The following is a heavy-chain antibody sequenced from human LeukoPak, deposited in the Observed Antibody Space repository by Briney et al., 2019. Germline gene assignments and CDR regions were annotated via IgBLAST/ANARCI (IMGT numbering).Heavy chain of an antibody. CDR3: ARDPSEPHAGGGTRGYFDY. J-gene: IGHJ4*02. D-gene: IGHD4-23*01. V-gene: IGHV4-59*01. CDR1: GGSISSYY. CDR2: IYYSGST. Sequence: PSETLSLTCTVSGGSISSYYWSWIRQPPGKGLEWIGYIYYSGSTNYNPSLKSRVTISVDTSKNQFSLKLSSVTAADTAVYYCARDPSEPHAGGGTRGYFDYWGQGTLVTVSS.